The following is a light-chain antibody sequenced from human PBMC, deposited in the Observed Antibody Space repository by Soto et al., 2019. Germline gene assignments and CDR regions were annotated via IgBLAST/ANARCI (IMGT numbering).Light chain of an antibody. V-gene: IGKV2-24*01. CDR3: MQETQFPWT. CDR1: QSLVHSDGNTY. Sequence: DIVMTQTPLSSPVTLGQPASISCRSSQSLVHSDGNTYLTWLHQRPGQPPRLLLYKISNRFSGVPDRVSGSGAGTDFTLKISRVEAEDVWVDYCMQETQFPWTFGQGTKVEIK. CDR2: KIS. J-gene: IGKJ1*01.